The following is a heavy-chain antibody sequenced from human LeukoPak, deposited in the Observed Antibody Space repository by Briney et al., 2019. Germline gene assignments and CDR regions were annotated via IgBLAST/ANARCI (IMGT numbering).Heavy chain of an antibody. Sequence: GGSLRLSCAASGFTLSTYAMTWVRQAPGKGLEWVSVISGSGHSIHYADSVKGRFTISRDNSKNMLYLQMNSLRAEDTAVYYCAKDQRHQLAVAEYFQPWGQGTLVTVSS. CDR2: ISGSGHSI. CDR3: AKDQRHQLAVAEYFQP. CDR1: GFTLSTYA. J-gene: IGHJ1*01. D-gene: IGHD6-25*01. V-gene: IGHV3-23*01.